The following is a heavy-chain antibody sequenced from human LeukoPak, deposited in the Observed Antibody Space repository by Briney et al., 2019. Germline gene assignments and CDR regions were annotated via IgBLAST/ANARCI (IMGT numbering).Heavy chain of an antibody. Sequence: SVKVSCKASGGTFSSYAISWVRQAPGQGLEWMGRIIPIFGIANYAQKFQGRVTITADKSTSTAYMELSSLRSEDTAVYYCARDPREDYYNSSGAFDIWGQGTMVAVSS. D-gene: IGHD3-22*01. CDR2: IIPIFGIA. J-gene: IGHJ3*02. CDR1: GGTFSSYA. CDR3: ARDPREDYYNSSGAFDI. V-gene: IGHV1-69*04.